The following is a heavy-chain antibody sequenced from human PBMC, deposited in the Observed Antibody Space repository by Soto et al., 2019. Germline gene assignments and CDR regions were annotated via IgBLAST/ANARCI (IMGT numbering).Heavy chain of an antibody. J-gene: IGHJ4*02. V-gene: IGHV3-11*01. CDR2: ISSSGSTI. Sequence: GGSVRLSCAASGLTFSDYYMTWIRQAPGKGLEWVSYISSSGSTIYYADSVKGRFTISRDNAKNSLYLQMNSLRVEDTAVYYCARDKAGTRTDYWGQGTLVTVSS. CDR1: GLTFSDYY. CDR3: ARDKAGTRTDY. D-gene: IGHD1-1*01.